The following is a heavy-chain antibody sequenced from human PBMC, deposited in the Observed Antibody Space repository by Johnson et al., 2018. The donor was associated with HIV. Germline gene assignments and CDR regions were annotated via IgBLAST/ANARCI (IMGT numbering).Heavy chain of an antibody. CDR1: GFTFDDYG. D-gene: IGHD1-26*01. J-gene: IGHJ3*02. V-gene: IGHV3-23*04. CDR2: ISGSGGST. CDR3: ARGSWSSGSYGIWYAFDI. Sequence: EVQLVESWGGVVQPGGSLRLSSAASGFTFDDYGMNWVRQAPGKGLEWVSAISGSGGSTYSVDSVKGRFTISRDNSKNTLYLQMNSLRAEDTAVYYCARGSWSSGSYGIWYAFDIWGQGTMVTVSS.